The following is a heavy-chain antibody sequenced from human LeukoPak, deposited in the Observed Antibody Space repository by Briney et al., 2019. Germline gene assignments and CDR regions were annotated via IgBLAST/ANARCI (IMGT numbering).Heavy chain of an antibody. V-gene: IGHV4-61*08. CDR2: IYYSGST. D-gene: IGHD6-6*01. CDR1: GGSISSGGYY. J-gene: IGHJ3*02. Sequence: PSETLSLTCTVSGGSISSGGYYWSWIRQHPGKGLEWIGYIYYSGSTNYNPSLKSRVTISVDTSKNQFSLKLSSVTAADTAVYYCARLATSHAFDIWGQGTMVTVSS. CDR3: ARLATSHAFDI.